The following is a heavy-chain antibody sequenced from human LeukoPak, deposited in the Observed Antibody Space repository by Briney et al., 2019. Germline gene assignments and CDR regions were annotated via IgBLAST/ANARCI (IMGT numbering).Heavy chain of an antibody. D-gene: IGHD3-9*01. CDR1: GFTFSSYA. CDR3: ANSETGYRST. Sequence: GGSLRLSCAASGFTFSSYAMMWLRQAPGKGLEWVAFIRYDGSNKYYADSVKGRFTISRDNSKNTLYLQMNSLRAEDTAVYYCANSETGYRSTWGQGTLVTVSS. CDR2: IRYDGSNK. V-gene: IGHV3-30*02. J-gene: IGHJ5*02.